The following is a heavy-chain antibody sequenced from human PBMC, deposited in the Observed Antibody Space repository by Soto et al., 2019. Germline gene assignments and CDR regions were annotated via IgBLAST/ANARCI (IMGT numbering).Heavy chain of an antibody. Sequence: QVQLVQSGAEVKKPGSSVKVSCKASGGTFSSYAISWVRQAPGQGLEWMGGIIPIFGTANYAQKFQGRVTIPADESVSTAYMELSSLRSEATAVYYCARSSVGVPTIGPNFGRFDPWGQGTLVTVSS. V-gene: IGHV1-69*01. CDR2: IIPIFGTA. CDR3: ARSSVGVPTIGPNFGRFDP. D-gene: IGHD5-12*01. CDR1: GGTFSSYA. J-gene: IGHJ5*02.